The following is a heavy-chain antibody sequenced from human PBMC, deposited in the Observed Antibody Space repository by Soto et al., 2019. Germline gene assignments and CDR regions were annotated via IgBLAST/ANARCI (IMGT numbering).Heavy chain of an antibody. V-gene: IGHV4-30-2*01. CDR3: ARVAYCGGDCYRGFDP. D-gene: IGHD2-21*02. CDR2: IYHSGST. J-gene: IGHJ5*02. CDR1: GGSISSGGYS. Sequence: SEMLSLTCAVSGGSISSGGYSWRWIRQPPGKGLEWIGYIYHSGSTYYNPSLKSRVTISVDRSKNQFSLKLSSVTAADTAVYYCARVAYCGGDCYRGFDPWGQGTLVTVSS.